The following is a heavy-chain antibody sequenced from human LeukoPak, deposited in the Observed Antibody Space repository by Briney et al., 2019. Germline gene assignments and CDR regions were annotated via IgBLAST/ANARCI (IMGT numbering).Heavy chain of an antibody. J-gene: IGHJ6*02. CDR1: GYKFTNFG. CDR2: MNPNSGNT. V-gene: IGHV1-8*01. Sequence: GASVNVSCKASGYKFTNFGLSWVRQATGQGLEWMGWMNPNSGNTGYAQKFQGRVTMTRNTSISTAYMELSSLRSEDTAVYYCARGRFGPSWGYYYGMDVWGQGTTVTVSS. CDR3: ARGRFGPSWGYYYGMDV. D-gene: IGHD3-10*01.